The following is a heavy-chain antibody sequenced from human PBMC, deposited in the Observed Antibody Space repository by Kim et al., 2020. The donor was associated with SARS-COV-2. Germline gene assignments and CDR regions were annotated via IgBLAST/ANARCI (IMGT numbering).Heavy chain of an antibody. CDR3: ISREVGATYTDY. Sequence: GGSLRLSCAASGFTFSNAWMSWVRQAPGKGLEWVGRIKSKTDGGTIDYAAPVKDRFTISRDDSKYTMYLQMNSLKTEDTAVYYCISREVGATYTDYWGQGTLVTVAS. CDR1: GFTFSNAW. D-gene: IGHD1-26*01. V-gene: IGHV3-15*01. CDR2: IKSKTDGGTI. J-gene: IGHJ4*02.